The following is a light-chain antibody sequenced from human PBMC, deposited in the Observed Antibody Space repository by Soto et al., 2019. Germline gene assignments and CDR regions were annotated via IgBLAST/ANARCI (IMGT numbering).Light chain of an antibody. J-gene: IGKJ1*01. CDR1: QSVSSSY. CDR3: QQYGSSHRT. V-gene: IGKV3-20*01. CDR2: GAS. Sequence: EIVLTQSPGTLSLSPGERATLSCRASQSVSSSYLAWYQQKPGQAPRLLIYGASSRATGIPDRFGGSGSGTDFTLTISRLEPEDFAVYYCQQYGSSHRTFGQGTKVEIK.